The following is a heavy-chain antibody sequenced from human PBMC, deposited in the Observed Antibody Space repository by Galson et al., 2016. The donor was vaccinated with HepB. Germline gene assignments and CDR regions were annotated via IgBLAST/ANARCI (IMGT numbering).Heavy chain of an antibody. Sequence: SLRLSCAASGFTVSSSYMNWVRRAPGKGLEWVSVIYSGGTAYFADSGGSTYYAYADSVKGRFTISRDNSKNTLYLQMNSLRTEDTAVYYCAKERLVRRIFDHWGQGTLLTVSS. CDR3: AKERLVRRIFDH. D-gene: IGHD1-1*01. V-gene: IGHV3-53*01. CDR2: IYSGGTA. CDR1: GFTVSSSY. J-gene: IGHJ4*02.